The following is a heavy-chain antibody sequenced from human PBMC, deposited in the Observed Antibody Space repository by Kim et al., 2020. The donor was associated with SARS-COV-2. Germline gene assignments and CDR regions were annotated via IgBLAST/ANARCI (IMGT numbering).Heavy chain of an antibody. D-gene: IGHD3-22*01. Sequence: ASVKVSCKASGYTFTSYYMHWVRQAPGQGLEWMGIINPSGGSTSYAQKFQGRVTMTRDTSTSTVYMELSSLRSEDTAVYYCARAGHEDRRSSGYFSGPRKYYYYGMDVWGQGTTVTVSS. CDR1: GYTFTSYY. J-gene: IGHJ6*02. CDR3: ARAGHEDRRSSGYFSGPRKYYYYGMDV. CDR2: INPSGGST. V-gene: IGHV1-46*01.